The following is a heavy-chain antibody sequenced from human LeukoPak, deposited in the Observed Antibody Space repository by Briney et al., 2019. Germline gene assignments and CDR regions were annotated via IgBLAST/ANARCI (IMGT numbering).Heavy chain of an antibody. CDR3: VTSKGAGYFDY. V-gene: IGHV3-23*01. Sequence: PGGSLRLSCAASGLTYSNNDMRWVRQAPGKGLEWVSGTSDGGGTTYYADSVRGRFTISRDNSKNTVYLQMNSLRTYDTAVYYCVTSKGAGYFDYWGQGTLVTVSS. CDR2: TSDGGGTT. D-gene: IGHD6-19*01. J-gene: IGHJ4*02. CDR1: GLTYSNND.